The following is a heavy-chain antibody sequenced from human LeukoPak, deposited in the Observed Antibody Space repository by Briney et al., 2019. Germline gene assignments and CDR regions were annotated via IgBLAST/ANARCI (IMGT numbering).Heavy chain of an antibody. V-gene: IGHV4-4*07. CDR3: ARDSGTTGEVKFDP. CDR1: GGSISSYY. Sequence: PSETLSLTCTVSGGSISSYYWSWIRQPAGKGLEWIGRIYISGSTNYNPSLKSRVTMSVDTSKNQFSLKLSSMTAADTAIYYCARDSGTTGEVKFDPWGQGILVTVSS. J-gene: IGHJ5*02. D-gene: IGHD3-10*01. CDR2: IYISGST.